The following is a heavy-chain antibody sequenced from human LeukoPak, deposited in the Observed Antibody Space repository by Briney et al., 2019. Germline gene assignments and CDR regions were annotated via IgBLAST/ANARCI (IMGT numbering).Heavy chain of an antibody. CDR1: GFTFSSYS. CDR2: ISSSSSTI. J-gene: IGHJ5*02. D-gene: IGHD2-8*02. CDR3: ARVLTGSWDWFDP. Sequence: GGSLRLSCAASGFTFSSYSMNWVRQAPGKGLEWVSYISSSSSTIYYADSVKGRFTISRDNAKNSLYLQMSSLRAEDTAVYYCARVLTGSWDWFDPWGQGTLVTVSS. V-gene: IGHV3-48*01.